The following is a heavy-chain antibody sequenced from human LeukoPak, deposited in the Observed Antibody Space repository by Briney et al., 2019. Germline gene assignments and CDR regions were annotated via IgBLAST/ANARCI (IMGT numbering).Heavy chain of an antibody. CDR1: GGSFSGYY. J-gene: IGHJ4*02. CDR2: INHSGST. Sequence: SETLSLTCAVYGGSFSGYYWSWIRQPPGKGLEWIGEINHSGSTNYNPSLKSRVTISVDTSKNQFSLKLSSVTAADTAVYYCARGRSRYYYDSSGYHRGLDYWGQGTLVTVSS. V-gene: IGHV4-34*01. CDR3: ARGRSRYYYDSSGYHRGLDY. D-gene: IGHD3-22*01.